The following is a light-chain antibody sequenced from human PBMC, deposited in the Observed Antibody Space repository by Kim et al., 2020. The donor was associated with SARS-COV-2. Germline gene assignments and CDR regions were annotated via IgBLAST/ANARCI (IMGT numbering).Light chain of an antibody. V-gene: IGKV1-5*03. Sequence: DIQMTQSPSTLSASVGDRVTITCRASQSIADYLAWYQQKPGKAPKLLIYKASNLESGVPSRFSGTGSGTEFTLTISSLQPDDFASYYRQQDNAYPWTFGQGTRVDIK. J-gene: IGKJ1*01. CDR1: QSIADY. CDR3: QQDNAYPWT. CDR2: KAS.